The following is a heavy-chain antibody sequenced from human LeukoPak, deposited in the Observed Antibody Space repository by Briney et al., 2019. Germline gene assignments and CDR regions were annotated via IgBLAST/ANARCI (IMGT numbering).Heavy chain of an antibody. J-gene: IGHJ4*02. V-gene: IGHV3-30*18. Sequence: PGRSLRLSCAASEFTFSTYAMHWVRQAPGKGLEWVAVISYDGSTTYYADSVKGRFTISRDNSKNTLYLQMNSLRAEDTAVYYCAKRPRDSGWPEPYYFDYWGQGTLVTVSS. CDR2: ISYDGSTT. CDR3: AKRPRDSGWPEPYYFDY. CDR1: EFTFSTYA. D-gene: IGHD6-19*01.